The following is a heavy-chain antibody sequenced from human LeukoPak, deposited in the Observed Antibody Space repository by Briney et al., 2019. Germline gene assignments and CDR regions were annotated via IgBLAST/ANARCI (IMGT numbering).Heavy chain of an antibody. D-gene: IGHD6-19*01. Sequence: ASVKVSCKASGYTFTIYGISWVRQAPGQGLEWMGWISAYNGNTNYAQKLQGRVTMTTDTSTSTAYMELRSLRSDDTAVYYCARSSLAVAGTADYYYGMDVWGQGTTVTVSS. CDR2: ISAYNGNT. CDR1: GYTFTIYG. J-gene: IGHJ6*02. V-gene: IGHV1-18*01. CDR3: ARSSLAVAGTADYYYGMDV.